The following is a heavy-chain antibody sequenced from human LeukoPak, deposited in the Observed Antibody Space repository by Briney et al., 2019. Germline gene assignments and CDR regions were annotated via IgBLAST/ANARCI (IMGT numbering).Heavy chain of an antibody. CDR3: AKTISLGYCSGGNCYYYFDY. Sequence: GGSLRLSCAASGFTFSNYGMTWVRQGPGKGLEWVSVINGRANRTYYADSVKGRFTISRDNSKSTLYLQMTSLRAEDTAVYYCAKTISLGYCSGGNCYYYFDYWGQGTLVTVSS. CDR2: INGRANRT. J-gene: IGHJ4*02. D-gene: IGHD2-15*01. CDR1: GFTFSNYG. V-gene: IGHV3-23*01.